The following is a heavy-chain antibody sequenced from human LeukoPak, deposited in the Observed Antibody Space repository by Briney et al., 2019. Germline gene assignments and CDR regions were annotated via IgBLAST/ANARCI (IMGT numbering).Heavy chain of an antibody. CDR2: IKQDGSEK. Sequence: PGGSLRLSCAASGFTFSSYWMSWVRQVPGKGLEWVANIKQDGSEKYYVDSVKGRFTISRDNAKNSLYLQMNSLRAEDTAVYYCARDVITFGGVIVTPDYWGQGTLVTVSS. CDR3: ARDVITFGGVIVTPDY. J-gene: IGHJ4*02. D-gene: IGHD3-16*02. V-gene: IGHV3-7*01. CDR1: GFTFSSYW.